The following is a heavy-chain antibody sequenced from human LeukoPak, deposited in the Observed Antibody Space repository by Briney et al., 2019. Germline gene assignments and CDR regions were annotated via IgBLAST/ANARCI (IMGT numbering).Heavy chain of an antibody. CDR1: GFIFSGNY. Sequence: PGGSLRLSCAVSGFIFSGNYMTWVRLAPGKGLEWVSYISSSGSSIYYADSVKGRFTISRDNAKNSLYLQMNSLRAEDTAFYYCARDDLGVKLPRYYVFRSGYRSYWGQGTLVTVSS. D-gene: IGHD3-3*01. J-gene: IGHJ4*02. CDR3: ARDDLGVKLPRYYVFRSGYRSY. CDR2: ISSSGSSI. V-gene: IGHV3-11*01.